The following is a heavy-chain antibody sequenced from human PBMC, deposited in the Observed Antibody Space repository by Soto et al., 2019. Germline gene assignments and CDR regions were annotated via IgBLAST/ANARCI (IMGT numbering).Heavy chain of an antibody. D-gene: IGHD1-26*01. Sequence: PGGSLRLSCAASGFTVSSNYMSWVRQAPGKGLEWVAVIYSGGSTYYADSVKGRFIISRDNSENTLFLQMNSPRAEDTAVYYCGRDKAVGATDYWGQGTLVTVSS. CDR2: IYSGGST. CDR1: GFTVSSNY. CDR3: GRDKAVGATDY. J-gene: IGHJ4*02. V-gene: IGHV3-66*01.